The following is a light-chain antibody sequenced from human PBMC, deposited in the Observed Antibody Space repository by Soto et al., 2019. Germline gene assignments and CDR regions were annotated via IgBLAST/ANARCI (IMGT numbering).Light chain of an antibody. V-gene: IGLV1-44*01. CDR3: VAWDDSLKGLV. J-gene: IGLJ3*02. CDR1: SSNIGSNA. Sequence: QSALTQPPSASGTPGQRVAISCSGSSSNIGSNAVNWYQQLPGAAPKLLIYKNNLRPSGVPDRFSGSKSGASASLAISGLQSEDESDYYCVAWDDSLKGLVFGGGTKLTVL. CDR2: KNN.